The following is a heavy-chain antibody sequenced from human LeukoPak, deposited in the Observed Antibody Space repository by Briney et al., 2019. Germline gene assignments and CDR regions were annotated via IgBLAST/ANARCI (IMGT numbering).Heavy chain of an antibody. CDR3: ARDPPRRSGLPNAFDI. D-gene: IGHD2-15*01. Sequence: ASVKVSCKASGYTFTGYYMHWVRQAPGQGLEWMGWINPNSGGTNYAQKFQGRVTMTRDTSTSTVYMELSSLRSDDTAVYYCARDPPRRSGLPNAFDIWGQGTMVTVSS. J-gene: IGHJ3*02. V-gene: IGHV1-2*02. CDR1: GYTFTGYY. CDR2: INPNSGGT.